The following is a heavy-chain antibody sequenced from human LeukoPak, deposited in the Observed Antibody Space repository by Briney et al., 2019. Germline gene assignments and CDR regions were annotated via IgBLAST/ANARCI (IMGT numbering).Heavy chain of an antibody. CDR3: ARDRGITGTNDFDY. CDR1: GLTGSHNY. D-gene: IGHD1-7*01. J-gene: IGHJ4*02. Sequence: GGSLRLSCAASGLTGSHNYVSWVRQAPGKGLEWVSAIHTSGDTCYADSVKGRFTISRDNSKNTLYLQMNSLRAEDTAVYYCARDRGITGTNDFDYWGQGTLVTVSS. CDR2: IHTSGDT. V-gene: IGHV3-53*01.